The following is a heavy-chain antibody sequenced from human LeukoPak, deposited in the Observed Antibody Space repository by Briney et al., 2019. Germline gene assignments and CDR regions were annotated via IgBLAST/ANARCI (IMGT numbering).Heavy chain of an antibody. Sequence: GRSLRLSCAASGFTFSSYGMHWVRQAPGKGLEWVAVISYDGSNKYYADSVKGRFTISRDNSKNTLYLQMNSLRAEDTAVYYCAKDVGGGSPAVDYWSQGTLVTVSS. CDR2: ISYDGSNK. D-gene: IGHD2-15*01. V-gene: IGHV3-30*18. CDR3: AKDVGGGSPAVDY. J-gene: IGHJ4*02. CDR1: GFTFSSYG.